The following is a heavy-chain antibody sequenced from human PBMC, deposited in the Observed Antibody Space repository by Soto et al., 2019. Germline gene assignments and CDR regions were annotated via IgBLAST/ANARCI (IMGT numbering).Heavy chain of an antibody. D-gene: IGHD2-21*01. CDR3: ARVCGGWGNFDY. CDR1: GFTFSNYW. Sequence: EVQLVESGGGLVQPGGSLRLSCGASGFTFSNYWMHWVRQAPGEGLVWVSRISGDGRFTRFADSVKGRFTISRDNAKNTLHIQMDSLRVEATAVYYCARVCGGWGNFDYWGQVALVTVS. V-gene: IGHV3-74*01. CDR2: ISGDGRFT. J-gene: IGHJ4*02.